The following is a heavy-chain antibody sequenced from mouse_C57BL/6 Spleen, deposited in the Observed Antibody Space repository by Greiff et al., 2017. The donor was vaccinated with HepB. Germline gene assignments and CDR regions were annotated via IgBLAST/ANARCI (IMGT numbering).Heavy chain of an antibody. V-gene: IGHV5-16*01. CDR3: ARDRGVGYAMDY. D-gene: IGHD1-1*01. CDR2: INYDGSST. CDR1: GFTFSDYY. J-gene: IGHJ4*01. Sequence: DVKLVESEGGLVQPGSSMKLSCTASGFTFSDYYMAWVRQVPEKGLEWVANINYDGSSTYYLDSLKSRFIISRDNAKNILYLQMSSLKSEDTATYYWARDRGVGYAMDYWGQGTSVTVSS.